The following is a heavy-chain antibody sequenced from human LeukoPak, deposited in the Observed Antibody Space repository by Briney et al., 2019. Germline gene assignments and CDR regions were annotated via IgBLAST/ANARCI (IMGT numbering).Heavy chain of an antibody. D-gene: IGHD3-10*02. CDR1: GFTFSSYE. Sequence: GGSLRLSCAASGFTFSSYEMNWVRQAPGKGLEWVSYISSSGSTIYYADSVKGRFTISRDSAKNSLYLQMNSLRAEDTAVYYCAELGVTMIGGVWGKGTTVTISS. V-gene: IGHV3-48*03. CDR2: ISSSGSTI. J-gene: IGHJ6*04. CDR3: AELGVTMIGGV.